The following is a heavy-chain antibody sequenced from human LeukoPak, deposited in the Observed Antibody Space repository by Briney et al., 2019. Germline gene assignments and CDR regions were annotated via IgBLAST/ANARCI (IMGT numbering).Heavy chain of an antibody. J-gene: IGHJ4*02. CDR1: GYTFTGYY. CDR3: ARDLSNYYGSGSCSDY. CDR2: INPNSGGT. V-gene: IGHV1-2*02. D-gene: IGHD3-10*01. Sequence: ASVKVSCKASGYTFTGYYMHWVRQAPGQGLEWMGWINPNSGGTNYAQKFQGRVTMTRDTSISTAYMELSRLRSDDTAVYYCARDLSNYYGSGSCSDYWGQGTLVTVSS.